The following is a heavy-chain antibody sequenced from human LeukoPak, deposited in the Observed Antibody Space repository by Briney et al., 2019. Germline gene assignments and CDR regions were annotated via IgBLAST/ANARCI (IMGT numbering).Heavy chain of an antibody. J-gene: IGHJ2*01. D-gene: IGHD6-25*01. CDR1: GGSIVSYY. CDR3: ARYLAAGYFDL. CDR2: IYYTGST. V-gene: IGHV4-59*08. Sequence: PSETLSLTCTVSGGSIVSYYWSWIRQPPGKGLEWIGCIYYTGSTNYNPSLKSRVTISVDTSKNQFSLKLSSVTAADTAVYYCARYLAAGYFDLWGRGTLVTVPS.